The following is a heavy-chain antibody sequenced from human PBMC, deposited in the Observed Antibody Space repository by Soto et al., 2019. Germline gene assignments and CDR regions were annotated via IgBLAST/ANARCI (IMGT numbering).Heavy chain of an antibody. V-gene: IGHV1-2*04. Sequence: GASVKVSCKTSGYTFTDYYIHWVRQAPGQGLEWMGRINPNSGGTNYAQKFQGWVTMTRDTSISTAYMELSRLRSDDTAVYYCAREGGGYCTNGVCPLIGMDVWGQGTTVTVSS. CDR2: INPNSGGT. D-gene: IGHD2-8*01. CDR1: GYTFTDYY. CDR3: AREGGGYCTNGVCPLIGMDV. J-gene: IGHJ6*02.